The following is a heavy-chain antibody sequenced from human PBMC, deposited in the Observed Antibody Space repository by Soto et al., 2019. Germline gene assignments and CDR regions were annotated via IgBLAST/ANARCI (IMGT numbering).Heavy chain of an antibody. J-gene: IGHJ4*02. CDR2: IYHSGST. V-gene: IGHV4-4*02. CDR3: APMGTPATGLYFFDY. D-gene: IGHD2-15*01. Sequence: PSETLSLTCAFSGGSISSSNWWSWVRQPPGKGLEWIGEIYHSGSTNYNPSLKSRVTISVDTSKSQFSLNLSFVTAADTAVYYCAPMGTPATGLYFFDYWGQGSLVTVSS. CDR1: GGSISSSNW.